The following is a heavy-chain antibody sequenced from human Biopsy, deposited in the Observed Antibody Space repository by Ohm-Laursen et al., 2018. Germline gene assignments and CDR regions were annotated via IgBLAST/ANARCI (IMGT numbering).Heavy chain of an antibody. V-gene: IGHV3-72*01. Sequence: SLRLSFSAAGFTHRHHQMYSVRPTPRWRRAWVDRSRNTDNSYTTQYAASEKGRFTISRDESETSMYLQMSGLKTEDTAVYYCARMIARPGPCSGGTYYPGDDYWGQGTMVTVSS. J-gene: IGHJ4*02. CDR3: ARMIARPGPCSGGTYYPGDDY. D-gene: IGHD2-15*01. CDR1: GFTHRHHQ. CDR2: SRNTDNSYTT.